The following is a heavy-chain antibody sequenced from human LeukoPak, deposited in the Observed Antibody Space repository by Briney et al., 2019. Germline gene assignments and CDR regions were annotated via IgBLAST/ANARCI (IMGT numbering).Heavy chain of an antibody. J-gene: IGHJ4*02. D-gene: IGHD6-6*01. Sequence: SETLSLTCTVSGGSISSYYWSWIRQPPGKGLEWIGYIYYSGSTNYKPSLKSRVTISVDTSKNQFSLKLSSVTAADTAVYYCARHSSSSLGPWDWGQGTLVTVSS. CDR2: IYYSGST. CDR1: GGSISSYY. V-gene: IGHV4-59*01. CDR3: ARHSSSSLGPWD.